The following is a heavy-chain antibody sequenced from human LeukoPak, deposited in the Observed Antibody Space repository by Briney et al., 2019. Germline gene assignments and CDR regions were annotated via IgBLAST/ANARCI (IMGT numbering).Heavy chain of an antibody. D-gene: IGHD3-22*01. V-gene: IGHV1-24*01. J-gene: IGHJ4*02. CDR1: GYTLTELS. Sequence: AASVKFSCKVSGYTLTELSMHWGRHAPGKGLEWMGGFDPEAGETIYAQKFQGRVTMTEDISTDTAYMELSSLRSEDTAVYYCAGTVRDSSGYYDTFDYWGQGTLVTVSS. CDR2: FDPEAGET. CDR3: AGTVRDSSGYYDTFDY.